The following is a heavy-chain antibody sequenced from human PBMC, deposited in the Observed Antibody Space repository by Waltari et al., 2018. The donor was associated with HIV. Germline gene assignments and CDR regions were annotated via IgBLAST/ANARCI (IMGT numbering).Heavy chain of an antibody. D-gene: IGHD1-26*01. V-gene: IGHV3-33*01. Sequence: QVQLVESGGGVVQPGGSLRLSCTSSGFIFRRYGFHWVRQAPGKGLEWVELIWYDARVTNYLDALKGRFTISRDNSQNTLYLQMDSLTAEDTAVYYCARAGPYSGSYPYYFDYWGQGTLVTVSS. J-gene: IGHJ4*02. CDR3: ARAGPYSGSYPYYFDY. CDR1: GFIFRRYG. CDR2: IWYDARVT.